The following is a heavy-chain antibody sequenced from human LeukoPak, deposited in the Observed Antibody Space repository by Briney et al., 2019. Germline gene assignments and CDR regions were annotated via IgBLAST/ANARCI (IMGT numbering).Heavy chain of an antibody. V-gene: IGHV4-38-2*02. CDR2: IYHSGST. Sequence: PSETLSLTCTVSGGSISSYYWGWIRQPPGKGLEWIGNIYHSGSTYYNPSLKSRVTISVDTSKSQFSLKLSSVTAADTAVYYCARVDAGVNMVRGVNDAFDIWGQGTMVTVSS. CDR1: GGSISSYY. J-gene: IGHJ3*02. CDR3: ARVDAGVNMVRGVNDAFDI. D-gene: IGHD3-10*01.